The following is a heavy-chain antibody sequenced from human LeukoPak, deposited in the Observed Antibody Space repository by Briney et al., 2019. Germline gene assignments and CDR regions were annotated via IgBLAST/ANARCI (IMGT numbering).Heavy chain of an antibody. CDR1: GYTFTSYD. D-gene: IGHD6-6*01. CDR2: MNPNSGNT. V-gene: IGHV1-8*01. J-gene: IGHJ5*02. CDR3: ARTPIAARPGNWFDP. Sequence: ASVTVSCKASGYTFTSYDINWVRQATGQGLEWMGWMNPNSGNTGYAQKFQGRVTMTRNTSISTAYMELSSLRSEDTAVYYCARTPIAARPGNWFDPWGQGTLVTVSS.